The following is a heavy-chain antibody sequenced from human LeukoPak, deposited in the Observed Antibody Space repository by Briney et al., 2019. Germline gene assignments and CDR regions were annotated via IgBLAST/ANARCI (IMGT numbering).Heavy chain of an antibody. D-gene: IGHD5-12*01. Sequence: PGGSLRLSCAASGFTFSNYVMNWVRQAPGKGLEWLATIAGGDESTYYADSVKGRFAISRDNSKNTVFLHMNSLRVEDTAVYYCARDEGYSGYGEEYWSQGTLVTVSS. CDR2: IAGGDEST. V-gene: IGHV3-23*01. CDR3: ARDEGYSGYGEEY. CDR1: GFTFSNYV. J-gene: IGHJ4*02.